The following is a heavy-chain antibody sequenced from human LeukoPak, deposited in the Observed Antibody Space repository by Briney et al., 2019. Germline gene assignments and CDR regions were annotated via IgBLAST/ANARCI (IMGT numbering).Heavy chain of an antibody. D-gene: IGHD2-2*01. CDR1: GFTFDDYA. J-gene: IGHJ4*02. Sequence: GGALRLSCAACGFTFDDYAMHWARPPPGKGREWVSSISWKSGTRRYADSVRGRFTISRDNAKNSLYLQMNGLRAEDTALYYCAKASGGYCSSISCYHFDYWGQGVLVTVSS. CDR2: ISWKSGTR. CDR3: AKASGGYCSSISCYHFDY. V-gene: IGHV3-9*01.